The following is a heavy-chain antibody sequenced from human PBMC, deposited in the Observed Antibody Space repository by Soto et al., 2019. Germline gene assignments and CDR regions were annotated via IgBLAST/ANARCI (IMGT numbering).Heavy chain of an antibody. CDR1: GGSISSGGYS. J-gene: IGHJ4*01. Sequence: SETLSLTCAVSGGSISSGGYSWSWIRQPPGKGLECIGYIYHSGSTYYNPSLKSRVTISVDRSKNQFSLKLSSVTAADTAVYYCARPDRDGYNYDYWGQGTLVTVSS. D-gene: IGHD5-12*01. CDR2: IYHSGST. V-gene: IGHV4-30-2*01. CDR3: ARPDRDGYNYDY.